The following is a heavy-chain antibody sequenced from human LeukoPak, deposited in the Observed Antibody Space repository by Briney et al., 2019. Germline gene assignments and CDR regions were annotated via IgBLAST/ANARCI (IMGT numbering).Heavy chain of an antibody. V-gene: IGHV3-23*01. CDR1: GFTFSSYA. CDR2: ISGSGGST. D-gene: IGHD3-10*01. Sequence: PGGSLRLSCAASGFTFSSYAMSWVRQAPGKGLEWVAAISGSGGSTYYADSVKGRFTISRDNSKNTLYLQMNRLRAEDTAVYYCAKDRVVGELLLFDYWGQGTLVTVSS. J-gene: IGHJ4*02. CDR3: AKDRVVGELLLFDY.